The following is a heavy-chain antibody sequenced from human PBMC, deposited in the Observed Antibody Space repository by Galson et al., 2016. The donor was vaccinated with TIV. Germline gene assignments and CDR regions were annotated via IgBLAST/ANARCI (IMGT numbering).Heavy chain of an antibody. J-gene: IGHJ4*02. Sequence: SVKASCKASGYTFISYYMHWVRQAPGQGLEWVGVIDPRSGGTTYAQKFQDRITMTRDTSTSTVYMELSSLTSDDTAIFYCAVWSNIYYFALWGQGTLITVSS. CDR3: AVWSNIYYFAL. CDR2: IDPRSGGT. CDR1: GYTFISYY. D-gene: IGHD2-21*01. V-gene: IGHV1-46*01.